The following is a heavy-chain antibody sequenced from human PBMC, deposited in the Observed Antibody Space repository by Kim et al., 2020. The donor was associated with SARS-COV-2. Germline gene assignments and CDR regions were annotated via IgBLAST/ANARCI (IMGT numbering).Heavy chain of an antibody. Sequence: SETLSLTCTVSGGSVSGVYYSWSWLRQPPGKGLEWVGYLYNSGSTKYNLSLQSRVTISTDTSRNQLSLRLTSVTAADTAVYYCARGVFGVVIIPYYFYYIDVWAKGTTVTVSS. CDR2: LYNSGST. CDR1: GGSVSGVYYS. D-gene: IGHD3-3*01. J-gene: IGHJ6*03. V-gene: IGHV4-61*01. CDR3: ARGVFGVVIIPYYFYYIDV.